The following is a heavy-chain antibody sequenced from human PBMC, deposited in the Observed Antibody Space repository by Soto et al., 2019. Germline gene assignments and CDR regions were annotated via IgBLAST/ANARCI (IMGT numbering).Heavy chain of an antibody. CDR3: ARAEGSGAYYYYYGMDV. CDR2: ISSSSSYI. V-gene: IGHV3-21*01. D-gene: IGHD2-15*01. Sequence: GGSLRHSCAASGFTFSSYSINWVRQATGKGLEWVSSISSSSSYIYYADSVKGRFTISRDNAKSSLYLQMNSLGAEDTAVYYCARAEGSGAYYYYYGMDVWGQGTTVTVSS. CDR1: GFTFSSYS. J-gene: IGHJ6*02.